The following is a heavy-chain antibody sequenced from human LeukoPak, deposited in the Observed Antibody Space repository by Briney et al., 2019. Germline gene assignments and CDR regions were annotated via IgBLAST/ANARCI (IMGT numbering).Heavy chain of an antibody. J-gene: IGHJ3*02. CDR3: AASWELPFNDAFDI. V-gene: IGHV3-30-3*01. CDR2: ISYDGSNK. CDR1: GFTFSSYA. Sequence: PGRSLRLSCAASGFTFSSYAMHWVRQAPGKGLEWVAVISYDGSNKYYADSVKGRFTISRDNSKNTLYLQMNSLRAEDTAVYYCAASWELPFNDAFDIWGQGTMVTVSS. D-gene: IGHD1-26*01.